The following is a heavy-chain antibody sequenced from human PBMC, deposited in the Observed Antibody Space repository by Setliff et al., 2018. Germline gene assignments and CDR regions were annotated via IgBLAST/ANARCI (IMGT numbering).Heavy chain of an antibody. Sequence: PGGSLRLSCVVSGFTFSSHGMNWVRQAPGKGLEWVAYMSNWGTSIYYADCVKGRFTISRDNAKNSLFLQMNSLRIEDMGIYYCARDGGINMVKTYYYGLDVWGQGTTVTVSS. V-gene: IGHV3-48*03. D-gene: IGHD1-20*01. CDR2: MSNWGTSI. CDR3: ARDGGINMVKTYYYGLDV. J-gene: IGHJ6*02. CDR1: GFTFSSHG.